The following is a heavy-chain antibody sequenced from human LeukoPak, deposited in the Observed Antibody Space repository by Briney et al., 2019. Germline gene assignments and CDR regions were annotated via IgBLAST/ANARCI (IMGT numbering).Heavy chain of an antibody. CDR1: GGSIGSSSYY. Sequence: SETLSLTCTVSGGSIGSSSYYWGWIRQPPGKGLEWIGSIYYSGSTFYNPSLKSRDTISVDTSKNQFSLKLSSVTAADTAVYYCARGQRTFDPWGQGTLVTVSS. CDR3: ARGQRTFDP. J-gene: IGHJ5*02. V-gene: IGHV4-39*07. CDR2: IYYSGST.